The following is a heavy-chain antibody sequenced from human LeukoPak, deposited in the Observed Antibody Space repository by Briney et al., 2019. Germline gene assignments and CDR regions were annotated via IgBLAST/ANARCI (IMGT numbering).Heavy chain of an antibody. CDR1: GHSISSGYY. Sequence: SETLSLTCTVSGHSISSGYYWGWIRQPPGKGLEWIGSIYHSGSTYYNPSLKSRVTISVDTSKNQFSLKLSSVTAADTAVYYCARTDFWSGYYPFDYWGQGTLVTVSS. J-gene: IGHJ4*02. CDR2: IYHSGST. D-gene: IGHD3-3*01. V-gene: IGHV4-38-2*02. CDR3: ARTDFWSGYYPFDY.